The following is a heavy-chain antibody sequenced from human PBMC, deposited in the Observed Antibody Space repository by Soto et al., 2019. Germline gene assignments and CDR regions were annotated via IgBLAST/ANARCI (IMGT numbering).Heavy chain of an antibody. V-gene: IGHV4-59*11. CDR2: IYNSGPT. J-gene: IGHJ4*02. Sequence: QVQLQESGPGLVKPSETLSLTCTVSGGSISDLYWTWIRQPPGKGLEWIGYIYNSGPTNYNPSLKSRVTISVGTSKKQVSLKLNSVTAADTAVYYCVRALMGPLPFDYWGQGTLVTVSS. CDR1: GGSISDLY. CDR3: VRALMGPLPFDY. D-gene: IGHD3-9*01.